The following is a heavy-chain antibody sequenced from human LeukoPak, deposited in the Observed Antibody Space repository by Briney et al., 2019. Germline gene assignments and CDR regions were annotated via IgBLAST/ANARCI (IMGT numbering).Heavy chain of an antibody. CDR3: AKDLSRGYCSSTSCYNWFDP. CDR2: ISYDGSNK. J-gene: IGHJ5*02. CDR1: GFTFSSYG. D-gene: IGHD2-2*01. V-gene: IGHV3-30*18. Sequence: PGGSLRLSCAASGFTFSSYGMHWVRQAPGKGLEWVAVISYDGSNKYYADSVKGRFTISRDNSKNTLYLRMNSLRAEDTAVYYCAKDLSRGYCSSTSCYNWFDPWGQGTLATVSS.